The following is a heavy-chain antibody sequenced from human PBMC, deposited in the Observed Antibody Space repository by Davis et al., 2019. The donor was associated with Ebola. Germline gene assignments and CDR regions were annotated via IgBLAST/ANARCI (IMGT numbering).Heavy chain of an antibody. Sequence: ESLKISCAASGFTFSSYRLNWVRQAPGKGLEWVSSISSSSSYIYYADSVKGRFTISRDNAKNSLYLQMNSLRAEDTAVYYCARGEYSGYDWPVSAYNYGMDDWGQGTTVTVSS. J-gene: IGHJ6*02. D-gene: IGHD5-12*01. V-gene: IGHV3-21*01. CDR2: ISSSSSYI. CDR1: GFTFSSYR. CDR3: ARGEYSGYDWPVSAYNYGMDD.